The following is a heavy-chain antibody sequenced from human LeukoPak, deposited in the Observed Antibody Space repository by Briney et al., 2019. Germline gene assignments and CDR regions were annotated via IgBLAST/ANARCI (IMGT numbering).Heavy chain of an antibody. CDR1: GGSISSSSYY. CDR2: IYYSGST. Sequence: SETLSLTCTVSGGSISSSSYYWGWIRQPPGKGLEWIGSIYYSGSTYYNPSLKSRVTISVDTSKNQFSLKLSSVTAADTAVYYCASIGSGSYYKGWGQGTLVTVSS. J-gene: IGHJ4*02. V-gene: IGHV4-39*01. CDR3: ASIGSGSYYKG. D-gene: IGHD3-10*01.